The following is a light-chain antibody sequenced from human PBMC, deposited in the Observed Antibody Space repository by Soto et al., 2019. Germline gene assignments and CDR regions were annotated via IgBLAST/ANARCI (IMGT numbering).Light chain of an antibody. CDR1: SRDVGGYNY. J-gene: IGLJ2*01. V-gene: IGLV2-14*03. CDR2: DVS. CDR3: SSYTISSTLV. Sequence: QSVLTQPASVSGSPGQSITISCTGTSRDVGGYNYVSWYQQHPGKAPKLMIYDVSYRPSGVSNRFSGSKSGNTASLTISGLQAEDEADYYCSSYTISSTLVFGGGTKLTVL.